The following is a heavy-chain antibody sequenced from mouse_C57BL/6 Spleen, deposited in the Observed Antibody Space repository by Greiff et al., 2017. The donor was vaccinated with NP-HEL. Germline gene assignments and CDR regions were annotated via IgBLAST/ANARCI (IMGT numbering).Heavy chain of an antibody. V-gene: IGHV1-76*01. CDR1: GYTFTDYY. CDR3: ARASNWVFDY. D-gene: IGHD4-1*01. Sequence: VQLQQSGAELVRPGASVKLSCKASGYTFTDYYINWVKQRPGQGLEWIARIYPGSGNTYYNEKFKGKATLTAEKSSSTAYMKLSSLTSEDSAVYFWARASNWVFDYWGQGTTLTVSS. J-gene: IGHJ2*01. CDR2: IYPGSGNT.